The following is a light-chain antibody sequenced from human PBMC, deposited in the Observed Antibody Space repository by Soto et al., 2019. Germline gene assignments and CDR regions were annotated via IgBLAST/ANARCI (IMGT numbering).Light chain of an antibody. CDR1: SSDVGGYNY. Sequence: QSALTQPPSASGSPGQSVTISCTGTSSDVGGYNYVSWYQQHPGKAPKLMIYEVNSRPSGVPDRFSGSKSGNTASLTVSGLQAEDEADYDCRSYDGSNILVFGGGTKVTVL. J-gene: IGLJ2*01. CDR3: RSYDGSNILV. CDR2: EVN. V-gene: IGLV2-8*01.